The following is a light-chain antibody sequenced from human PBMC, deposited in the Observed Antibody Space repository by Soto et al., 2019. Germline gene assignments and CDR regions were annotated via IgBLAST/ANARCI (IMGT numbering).Light chain of an antibody. CDR2: KAS. CDR3: QQYNSYSPNT. J-gene: IGKJ2*01. Sequence: DIQMTQSPSTLSASVGDRVTITCRASQSISSWLAWYQQKPGKAPKLLIYKASSLESGVPSRFSGSGSGTEFTLTISSLQPDDFATYYCQQYNSYSPNTFGQGTKLAIK. CDR1: QSISSW. V-gene: IGKV1-5*03.